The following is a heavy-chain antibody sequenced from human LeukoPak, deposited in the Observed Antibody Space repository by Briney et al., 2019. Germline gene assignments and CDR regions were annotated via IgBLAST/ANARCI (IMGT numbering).Heavy chain of an antibody. CDR3: ARMRGYDSSGYLSYYFDY. V-gene: IGHV4-4*07. J-gene: IGHJ4*02. D-gene: IGHD3-22*01. CDR1: GGSISSYY. Sequence: SETLSLTCTVSGGSISSYYWSWIRQPAGKGLEWIGRIYTSGSTNYNPSLKSRVTISVDTSKNQFSLKLSSVTAADTAVYYCARMRGYDSSGYLSYYFDYWGQGTLVTVSS. CDR2: IYTSGST.